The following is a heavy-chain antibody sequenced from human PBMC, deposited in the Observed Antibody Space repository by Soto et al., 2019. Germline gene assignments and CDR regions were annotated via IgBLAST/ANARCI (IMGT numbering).Heavy chain of an antibody. CDR3: ARSPPPYNWNYGPWFDP. CDR1: GDSVSSNSAA. V-gene: IGHV6-1*01. D-gene: IGHD1-7*01. CDR2: TYYRSKWYN. J-gene: IGHJ5*02. Sequence: SPTLSLTCAISGDSVSSNSAAWNWIRQSPSRGLEWLGRTYYRSKWYNDYAVSVKSRITINPDTSKNQFSLQLNSVTPEDTAVYYCARSPPPYNWNYGPWFDPWGQGTLVTVSP.